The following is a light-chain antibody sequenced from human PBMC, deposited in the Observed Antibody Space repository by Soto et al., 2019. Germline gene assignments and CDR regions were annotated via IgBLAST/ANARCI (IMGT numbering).Light chain of an antibody. J-gene: IGLJ1*01. CDR3: CSFARDCTSYV. CDR2: EGN. V-gene: IGLV2-23*01. Sequence: QSALTQPASVSGSPGQSIAISCTGTSSDVGSSNLLSWYQQYPGKAPKLIIYEGNRRPSGISGRFSGSMSGNTASLTISGLQAEDEAEYYCCSFARDCTSYVFGNGTKVTVL. CDR1: SSDVGSSNL.